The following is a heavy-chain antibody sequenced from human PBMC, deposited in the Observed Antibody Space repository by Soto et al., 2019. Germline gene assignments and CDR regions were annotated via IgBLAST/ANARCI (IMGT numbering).Heavy chain of an antibody. V-gene: IGHV4-59*08. D-gene: IGHD4-4*01. CDR1: GGSVSSYY. CDR3: AEHSSRNYGFSYFAS. Sequence: PSETLSLTCTVSGGSVSSYYWSWIRQSPGKGLEWIGYIYYSGSTKYKPSLKSRVTISVDTSKNQFSLKVTSATAADTAVYYWAEHSSRNYGFSYFASWGLGALVTVSS. CDR2: IYYSGST. J-gene: IGHJ4*02.